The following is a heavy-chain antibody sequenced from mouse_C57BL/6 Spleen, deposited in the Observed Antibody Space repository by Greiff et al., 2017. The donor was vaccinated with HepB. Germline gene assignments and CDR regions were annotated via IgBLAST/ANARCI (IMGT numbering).Heavy chain of an antibody. CDR2: IDPEDGDT. CDR1: GFNIKDYY. Sequence: VQLQQSGAELVRPGASVKLSCTASGFNIKDYYMHWVKQRPEQGLEWIGRIDPEDGDTEYAPKFQGKATMTADTSSNTAYLQLSSLTSEDTAVYYCTTRIYDDYAFAYWGQGTLVTVSA. CDR3: TTRIYDDYAFAY. J-gene: IGHJ3*01. V-gene: IGHV14-1*01. D-gene: IGHD2-4*01.